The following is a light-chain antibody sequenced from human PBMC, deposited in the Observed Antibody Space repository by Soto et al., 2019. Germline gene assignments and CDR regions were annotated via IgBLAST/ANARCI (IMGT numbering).Light chain of an antibody. V-gene: IGKV1-9*01. CDR3: QQLNSYPLT. J-gene: IGKJ4*01. Sequence: DIQMTQSPSTLSASVGDRVTITCRASQGISSYLALYQQKPGKAPKLLIYAASTLQSGVPSRFSGSGSGTEFTLTISSLQPEDFATYYCQQLNSYPLTFGGGTKVDIK. CDR1: QGISSY. CDR2: AAS.